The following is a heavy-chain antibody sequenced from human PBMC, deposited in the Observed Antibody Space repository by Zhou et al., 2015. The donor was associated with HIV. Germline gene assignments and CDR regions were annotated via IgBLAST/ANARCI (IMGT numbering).Heavy chain of an antibody. V-gene: IGHV1-8*01. CDR1: GYTFTSYD. D-gene: IGHD3-3*01. CDR3: ARGTSYYDFWSGYYTSYYYYGMDV. Sequence: QVQLVQSGAEVKKPGASVKVSCKASGYTFTSYDINWVRQATGQGLEWMGWMNPNSGNTGYAQKFQGRVTMTRNTSISTAYMELSSLRSEDTAVYYCARGTSYYDFWSGYYTSYYYYGMDVWGQGP. J-gene: IGHJ6*02. CDR2: MNPNSGNT.